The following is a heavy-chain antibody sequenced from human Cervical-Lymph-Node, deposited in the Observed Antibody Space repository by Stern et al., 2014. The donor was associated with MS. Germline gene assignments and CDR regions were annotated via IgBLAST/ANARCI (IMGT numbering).Heavy chain of an antibody. CDR1: GFTLSSYW. D-gene: IGHD6-19*01. CDR3: ARDSGWYVY. Sequence: EVQLVQSGGGLVQPGGSLRLSCAASGFTLSSYWMSWVRQAPGKGLEWVANIKHDGSQKNYVDSVKGRFTISRDNAKNSLYLQMNSLRAEDAAVYYCARDSGWYVYWGQGTLVTVSS. J-gene: IGHJ4*02. CDR2: IKHDGSQK. V-gene: IGHV3-7*01.